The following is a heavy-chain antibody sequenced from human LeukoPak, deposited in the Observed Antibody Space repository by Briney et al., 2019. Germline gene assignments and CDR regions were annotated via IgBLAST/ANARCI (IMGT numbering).Heavy chain of an antibody. CDR1: GYTFTSYG. D-gene: IGHD3-3*01. V-gene: IGHV1-18*01. Sequence: GASVKVSCKASGYTFTSYGISWVRQAPGQGLGWMGWISAYNGNTNYAQKLQGRVTMTTDTSTSTAYMELRSLRSDDTAVYYCAREWTYYDFWSGYSKTRNYFDYWGQGTLVTVSS. CDR2: ISAYNGNT. J-gene: IGHJ4*02. CDR3: AREWTYYDFWSGYSKTRNYFDY.